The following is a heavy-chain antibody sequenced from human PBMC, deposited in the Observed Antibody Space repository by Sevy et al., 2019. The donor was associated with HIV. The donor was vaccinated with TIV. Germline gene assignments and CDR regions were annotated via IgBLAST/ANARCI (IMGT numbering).Heavy chain of an antibody. CDR3: ARDEGMHHFDY. CDR2: IYYSGST. Sequence: SETLYLTCTVSGGSVSSGSYYWSWIRQPPGKGLEWIGYIYYSGSTNYNPSLKSRVTISVDTSKNQFSLKLSSVTAADTAVYYCARDEGMHHFDYWGQGTLVTVSS. J-gene: IGHJ4*02. V-gene: IGHV4-61*01. CDR1: GGSVSSGSYY.